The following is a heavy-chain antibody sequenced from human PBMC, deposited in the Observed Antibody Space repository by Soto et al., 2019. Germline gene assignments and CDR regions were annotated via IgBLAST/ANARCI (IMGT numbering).Heavy chain of an antibody. D-gene: IGHD2-15*01. J-gene: IGHJ4*02. Sequence: GGSLRLSCAASGFTFSNAWMSWVRQAPGKGLEWVGRIKSKTDGGTTDYAAPVKGRFTISRDDSKNTLYLQMNSLKTEDTAVYYCTTEFLIVVVVAAIPGFGYWGQGTLVTVSS. CDR1: GFTFSNAW. CDR2: IKSKTDGGTT. V-gene: IGHV3-15*01. CDR3: TTEFLIVVVVAAIPGFGY.